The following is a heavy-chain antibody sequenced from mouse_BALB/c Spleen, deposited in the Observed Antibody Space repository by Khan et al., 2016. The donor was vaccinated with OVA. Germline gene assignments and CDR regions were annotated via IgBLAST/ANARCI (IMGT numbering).Heavy chain of an antibody. Sequence: EVKLLESGPGLVKPSQSLSLTCTVTGYSITSDYAWNWIRQFPGNELEWMGFISYSGNTNYNPSLKSRISINRDTSENQFFLQLNSVTTEDTATYYGARISGGDFDYWGQGTTLTVSS. J-gene: IGHJ2*01. CDR1: GYSITSDYA. CDR2: ISYSGNT. D-gene: IGHD4-1*01. CDR3: ARISGGDFDY. V-gene: IGHV3-2*02.